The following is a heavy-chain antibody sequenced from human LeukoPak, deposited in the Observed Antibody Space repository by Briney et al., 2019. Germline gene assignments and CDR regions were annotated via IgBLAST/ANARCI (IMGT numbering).Heavy chain of an antibody. CDR1: GGSFSGYY. D-gene: IGHD6-19*01. Sequence: SETLSLTCAVYGGSFSGYYWSWIRQPPGKGLEWIGEINHSGSTNCNPSLKSRVTISVDTSKNQFSLKLSSVTAADTAVYYCANLPRSSGWYGEAAFDIWGQGTMVTVSS. V-gene: IGHV4-34*01. J-gene: IGHJ3*02. CDR3: ANLPRSSGWYGEAAFDI. CDR2: INHSGST.